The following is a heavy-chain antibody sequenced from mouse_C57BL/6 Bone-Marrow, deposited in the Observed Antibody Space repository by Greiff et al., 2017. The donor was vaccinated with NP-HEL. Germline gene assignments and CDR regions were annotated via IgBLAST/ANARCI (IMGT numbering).Heavy chain of an antibody. J-gene: IGHJ1*03. CDR2: IYPGGGYT. V-gene: IGHV1-63*01. CDR1: GYTFTNYW. Sequence: QVQLQQSGAELVRPGTSVKMSCKASGYTFTNYWIGWAKQRPGHGLEWIGDIYPGGGYTNYNEKFKGKATLTADKSSSTAYMQFSSLTSEDSAIYYCARHGSCLEWYFDFWGTGTTVTVSS. D-gene: IGHD1-1*01. CDR3: ARHGSCLEWYFDF.